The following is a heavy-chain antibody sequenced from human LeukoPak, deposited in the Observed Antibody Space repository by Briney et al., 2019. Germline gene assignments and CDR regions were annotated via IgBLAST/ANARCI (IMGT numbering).Heavy chain of an antibody. CDR2: IYPGDSDT. CDR3: ARGEGITIFGMVSGGYFDY. V-gene: IGHV5-51*01. Sequence: GESLKISCKGSGYSFTSYWIGWVRQMPGKGLEWMGIIYPGDSDTRYSPSFQGQVTISADKSISTAYLQWSSLKASDTAMYYCARGEGITIFGMVSGGYFDYWGQGTLVTVSS. D-gene: IGHD3-3*01. CDR1: GYSFTSYW. J-gene: IGHJ4*02.